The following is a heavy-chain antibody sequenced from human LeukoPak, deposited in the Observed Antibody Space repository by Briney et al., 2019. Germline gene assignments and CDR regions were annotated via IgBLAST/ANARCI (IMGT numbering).Heavy chain of an antibody. Sequence: SETLSLTCTVSGYFISSGYYWGWIRQPPGKGLEWIGSIYHSGKTYYNPSLKSRATISIDMTKNQFSLKLSSVTAADTAVYYCARDRIAVSDPPNWFDPWGQGTLVIVSS. CDR1: GYFISSGYY. CDR3: ARDRIAVSDPPNWFDP. CDR2: IYHSGKT. D-gene: IGHD6-19*01. J-gene: IGHJ5*02. V-gene: IGHV4-38-2*02.